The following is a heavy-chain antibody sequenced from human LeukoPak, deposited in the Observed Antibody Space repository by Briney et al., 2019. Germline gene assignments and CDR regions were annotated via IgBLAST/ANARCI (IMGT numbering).Heavy chain of an antibody. CDR1: GGSISGSSYY. CDR3: VRHDGRGGATMGAFDS. V-gene: IGHV4-39*01. CDR2: IYYSGST. D-gene: IGHD4/OR15-4a*01. Sequence: SETLSLTCTVSGGSISGSSYYWGWIRQPPGKGLEWIGSIYYSGSTYYNPSLKSRVTISVDTSKNQFSLKLNSVTATDTAVYHCVRHDGRGGATMGAFDSWGQGSLVTVSS. J-gene: IGHJ5*01.